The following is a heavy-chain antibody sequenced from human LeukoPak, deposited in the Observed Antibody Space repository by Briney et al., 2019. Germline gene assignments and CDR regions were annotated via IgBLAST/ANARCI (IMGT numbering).Heavy chain of an antibody. CDR2: IYHRAGT. CDR3: VHFYGSGTYPYYFDY. V-gene: IGHV4-38-2*02. Sequence: SETLSLTCTVSTYAITSGNSWGWVRQPPGKALEWIGSIYHRAGTSYSSPSLKSRLTILVDTSKNQFSLSLTSVTAADTALYYCVHFYGSGTYPYYFDYWGQGTLVTVSP. J-gene: IGHJ4*02. D-gene: IGHD3-10*01. CDR1: TYAITSGNS.